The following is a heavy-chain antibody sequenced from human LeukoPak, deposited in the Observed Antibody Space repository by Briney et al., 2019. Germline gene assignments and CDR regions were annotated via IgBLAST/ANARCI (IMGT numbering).Heavy chain of an antibody. V-gene: IGHV1-18*01. D-gene: IGHD2-2*01. CDR1: GYTFTSYG. CDR3: ARQGYCSSTSCLELYFDY. CDR2: ISAYNGNT. J-gene: IGHJ4*02. Sequence: ASVKVSCKASGYTFTSYGISWVRQAPGQGLEWMGWISAYNGNTNYAQKLQGRVTMTTDISTSTAYMELRSLRSDDTAVYYCARQGYCSSTSCLELYFDYWGQGTLVTVSS.